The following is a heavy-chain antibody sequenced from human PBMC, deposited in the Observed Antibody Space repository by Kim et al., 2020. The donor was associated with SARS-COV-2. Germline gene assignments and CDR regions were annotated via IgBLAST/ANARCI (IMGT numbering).Heavy chain of an antibody. J-gene: IGHJ5*02. D-gene: IGHD4-4*01. CDR3: ARARLQFGHNWFDP. Sequence: AQTCQGRVTMTRDTSTSTVHMELSSLRSEDTAVYYCARARLQFGHNWFDPWGQGTLVTVSS. V-gene: IGHV1-46*01.